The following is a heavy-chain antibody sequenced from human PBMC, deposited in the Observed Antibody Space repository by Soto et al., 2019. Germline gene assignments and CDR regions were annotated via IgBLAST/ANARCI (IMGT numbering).Heavy chain of an antibody. CDR1: GYTFTGYY. V-gene: IGHV1-2*04. CDR3: ARGFNWNYNYYYYYMDV. CDR2: INPNSGGT. J-gene: IGHJ6*03. D-gene: IGHD1-7*01. Sequence: GASVKVSCKASGYTFTGYYMHWVRQAPGQGLEWMGWINPNSGGTNYAQKFQGWVTMTRDTSISTAYMELSRLRSGDTAVYYCARGFNWNYNYYYYYMDVWGKGTTVTVSS.